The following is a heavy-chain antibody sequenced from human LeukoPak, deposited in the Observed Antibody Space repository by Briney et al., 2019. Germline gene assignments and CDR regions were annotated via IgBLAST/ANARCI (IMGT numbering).Heavy chain of an antibody. CDR1: GGSISSGGYY. CDR3: ATNLVLDY. CDR2: IYHSGST. J-gene: IGHJ4*02. V-gene: IGHV4-30-2*01. Sequence: SETLSLTCTVSGGSISSGGYYWSWIRQPPGKGLEWIGYIYHSGSTYYNPSLKSRVTISVDRSKNQFSLKLSSVTAADTAVYYCATNLVLDYWGQGTLVTVSS.